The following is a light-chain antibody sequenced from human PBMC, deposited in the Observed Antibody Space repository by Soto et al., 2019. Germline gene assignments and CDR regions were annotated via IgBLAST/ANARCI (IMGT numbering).Light chain of an antibody. J-gene: IGLJ2*01. CDR2: EVT. CDR1: TSDVGRYDY. V-gene: IGLV2-14*01. Sequence: QSVLTQPASVSGSPGQSITISCTGTTSDVGRYDYVSWYQQHPGKAPKLVIFEVTRRPSESSNRFSGSKSGNTASLTISGLQAEDEADYYCSSYRNGGTLIFGGGTQLTVL. CDR3: SSYRNGGTLI.